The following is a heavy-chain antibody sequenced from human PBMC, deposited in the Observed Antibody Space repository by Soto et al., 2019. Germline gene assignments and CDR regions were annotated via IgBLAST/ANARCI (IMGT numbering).Heavy chain of an antibody. Sequence: QVQLVESGGGLVKPGGSLRLSCAASGFTFSDYYMSWIRQAPGKGLEWISYISSSSSYTNYADSVKGRFTISRDNAKNSLYLQINSLRAEDTAVYYCARGDYYDGGDAFDIWGQGTMVTVSS. J-gene: IGHJ3*02. CDR1: GFTFSDYY. CDR3: ARGDYYDGGDAFDI. CDR2: ISSSSSYT. V-gene: IGHV3-11*05. D-gene: IGHD3-22*01.